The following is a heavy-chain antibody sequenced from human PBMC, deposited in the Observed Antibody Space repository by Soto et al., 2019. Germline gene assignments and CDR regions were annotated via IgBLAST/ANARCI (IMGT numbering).Heavy chain of an antibody. D-gene: IGHD6-13*01. CDR2: ISYDGSNK. CDR1: GFTFSSYG. Sequence: QVQPVESGGGVVQPGRSLRLSCAASGFTFSSYGMHWVRQAPGKGLEWVAVISYDGSNKYYADSVKGRFTISRDNSKNTLYLQMNSLRAEDTAVYYCAKEYSSSWYRLYPYTIDYWGQGTLVTVSS. J-gene: IGHJ4*02. V-gene: IGHV3-30*18. CDR3: AKEYSSSWYRLYPYTIDY.